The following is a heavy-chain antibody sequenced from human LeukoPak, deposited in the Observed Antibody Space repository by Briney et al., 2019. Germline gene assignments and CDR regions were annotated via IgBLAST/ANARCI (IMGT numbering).Heavy chain of an antibody. CDR2: IYYSGST. V-gene: IGHV4-31*03. CDR1: GGSISSGGYY. J-gene: IGHJ4*02. Sequence: SQTLSLTCTASGGSISSGGYYWSWIRQHPGKGLEWIGYIYYSGSTYYNPSLKSRVTISIDTSANQLSLKLTSVTAADTAVYFCARHAQSYSSSFDCWGQGTLVTVSS. CDR3: ARHAQSYSSSFDC. D-gene: IGHD6-19*01.